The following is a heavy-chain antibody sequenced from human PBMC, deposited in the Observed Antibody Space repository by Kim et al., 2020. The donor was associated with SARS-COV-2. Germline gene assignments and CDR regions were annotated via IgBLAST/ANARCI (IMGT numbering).Heavy chain of an antibody. CDR3: ARQLFRSYWFDP. D-gene: IGHD6-13*01. CDR2: IYYSGST. CDR1: GGSISSSSYY. J-gene: IGHJ5*02. Sequence: SETLSLTCTVSGGSISSSSYYWGWIRQPPGKGLEWIGSIYYSGSTYYNPSLKSRVTISVDTSKNQFSLKLSSVTAADTAVYYCARQLFRSYWFDPWGQGTLVTVSS. V-gene: IGHV4-39*01.